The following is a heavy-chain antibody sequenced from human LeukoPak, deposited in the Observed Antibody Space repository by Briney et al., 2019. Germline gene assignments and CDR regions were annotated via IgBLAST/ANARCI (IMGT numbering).Heavy chain of an antibody. D-gene: IGHD5-12*01. CDR3: ARDSVDIVATLPDY. CDR1: GGTFSSYA. CDR2: IIPIFGTA. J-gene: IGHJ4*02. Sequence: ASVKVSCKASGGTFSSYAISWVRQAPGQGLEWMGGIIPIFGTANYAQKFQGRVTITADESTSTAYMELSSLRSDDTAVYYCARDSVDIVATLPDYWGQGTLVTVSS. V-gene: IGHV1-69*13.